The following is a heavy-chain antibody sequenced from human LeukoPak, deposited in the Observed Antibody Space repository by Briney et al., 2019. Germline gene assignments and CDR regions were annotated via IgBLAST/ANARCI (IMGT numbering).Heavy chain of an antibody. J-gene: IGHJ4*02. D-gene: IGHD4-23*01. V-gene: IGHV1-69*04. CDR1: GGTFTSYA. CDR2: IIPILGIA. CDR3: ASLSTVVTPPFDY. Sequence: LVSVSCKASGGTFTSYAIRWVRQAPGQGLEWMGRIIPILGIANYAQKFQGRVTITADKSTSTAYMELSSLRSEDTAVYYCASLSTVVTPPFDYWGQGTLVTVSS.